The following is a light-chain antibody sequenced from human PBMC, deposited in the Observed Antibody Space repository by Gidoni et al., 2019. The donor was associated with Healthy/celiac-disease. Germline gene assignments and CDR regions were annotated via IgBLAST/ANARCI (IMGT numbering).Light chain of an antibody. CDR3: QQYGSSPRT. J-gene: IGKJ1*01. Sequence: DIVLTQSPGTLSLSPGERATLSCRASQIVSSSYLAWYQQKPGQAPRLLIYGASSRATGIPDMFSGSGSGTDFTLTISRLEPEDFAVYYCQQYGSSPRTFGQXTKVEIK. CDR1: QIVSSSY. V-gene: IGKV3-20*01. CDR2: GAS.